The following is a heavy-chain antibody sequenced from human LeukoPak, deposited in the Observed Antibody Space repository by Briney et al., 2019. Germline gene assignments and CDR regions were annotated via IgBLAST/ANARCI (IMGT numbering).Heavy chain of an antibody. J-gene: IGHJ4*02. V-gene: IGHV3-11*01. Sequence: GGSLRLPCAASGFTFSDYYMGWIRQAPGKGLEWVSYISSSGSTIYYADSVKGRFTISRDNAKNSLYLQMNSLRAEDTAVYYCASEHSGYGTDYFDYWGQGTLVTVSS. D-gene: IGHD5-12*01. CDR2: ISSSGSTI. CDR3: ASEHSGYGTDYFDY. CDR1: GFTFSDYY.